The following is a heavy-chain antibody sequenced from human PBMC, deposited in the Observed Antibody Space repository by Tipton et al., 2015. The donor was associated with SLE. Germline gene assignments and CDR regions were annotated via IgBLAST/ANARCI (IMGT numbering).Heavy chain of an antibody. Sequence: TLSLTCAVYGGSFSGYYWSWIRQPPGKGLEWIGEINHSGSTNYNPSLKSRVTISVDTSKNQFSLKLSSVTAADTAVYYCARDHGDYGDYFWYFDLWGRGTLVTVSS. CDR3: ARDHGDYGDYFWYFDL. V-gene: IGHV4-34*01. CDR2: INHSGST. CDR1: GGSFSGYY. D-gene: IGHD4-17*01. J-gene: IGHJ2*01.